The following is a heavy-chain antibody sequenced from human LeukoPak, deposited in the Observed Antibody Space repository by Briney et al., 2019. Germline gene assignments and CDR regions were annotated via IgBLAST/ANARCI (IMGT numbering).Heavy chain of an antibody. Sequence: GGSLRLSCAASGFTFSSYEMSWVRQAPGKGLEWASSISSTGNTIYYADSVEGRFTISRDNAKNSLYLQMSSLKTEDTAVYYCARDRIAVAGTLWGQGTLVTVSS. CDR3: ARDRIAVAGTL. J-gene: IGHJ4*02. CDR2: ISSTGNTI. CDR1: GFTFSSYE. D-gene: IGHD6-19*01. V-gene: IGHV3-48*03.